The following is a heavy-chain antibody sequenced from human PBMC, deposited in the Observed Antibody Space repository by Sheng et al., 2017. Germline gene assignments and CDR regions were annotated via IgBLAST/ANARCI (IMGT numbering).Heavy chain of an antibody. J-gene: IGHJ2*01. CDR3: ARIYPLYFDL. V-gene: IGHV3-48*03. Sequence: EVQLVESGGGLVQPGGSLRLSCAASGFTFSSYTMNWVRQAPGKGLEWVSDISSSGRTIYYADSVKGRFTISRDNAKNSLYLQMNSLRAEDTALYYCARIYPLYFDLWGRGTLVTVSS. CDR1: GFTFSSYT. CDR2: ISSSGRTI.